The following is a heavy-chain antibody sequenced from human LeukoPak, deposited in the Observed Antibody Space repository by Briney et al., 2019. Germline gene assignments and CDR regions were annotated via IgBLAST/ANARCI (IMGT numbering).Heavy chain of an antibody. CDR2: ISGSGDNT. CDR3: AKDRLTPSGTYNFDS. D-gene: IGHD1-26*01. Sequence: GGSLRLSCAASGFTFSSYAMSWVRQAPGKGLEWVSGISGSGDNTYYADSVKGRFIISRDNSKNMLYLQMNSLTAEDTAVYYCAKDRLTPSGTYNFDSWGQGTLVTVSS. J-gene: IGHJ4*02. V-gene: IGHV3-23*01. CDR1: GFTFSSYA.